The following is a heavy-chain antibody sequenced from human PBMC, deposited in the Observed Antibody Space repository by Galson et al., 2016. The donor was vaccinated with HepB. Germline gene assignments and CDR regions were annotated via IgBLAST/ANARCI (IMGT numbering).Heavy chain of an antibody. CDR2: ISDSEST. CDR3: ASVTTVTTCHAFDI. V-gene: IGHV4-61*01. Sequence: SETLSLTCTVSGGSVSSASHYWSWVRQPTGKGLEWIGYISDSESTNYNPSLKGRVTISLDRSKNQFSLKLSSVTAADTAVYYCASVTTVTTCHAFDIWGQGTMVTVSS. D-gene: IGHD4-11*01. J-gene: IGHJ3*02. CDR1: GGSVSSASHY.